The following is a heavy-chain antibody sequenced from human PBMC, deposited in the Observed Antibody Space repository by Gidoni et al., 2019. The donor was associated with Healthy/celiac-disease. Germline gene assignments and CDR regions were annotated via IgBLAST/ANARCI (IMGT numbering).Heavy chain of an antibody. Sequence: QVQLVQSGAEVKKPGASVKVSCKASGYTFTSYYMHWVRQAPGQGLEWMGIINPSGGSTSYAQKFQGRVTMTRDTSTSTVYMELSSLRSEDTAVYYCAREGRYYDSSGQDTYFDYWGQGTLVTVSS. CDR2: INPSGGST. CDR1: GYTFTSYY. V-gene: IGHV1-46*01. CDR3: AREGRYYDSSGQDTYFDY. D-gene: IGHD3-22*01. J-gene: IGHJ4*02.